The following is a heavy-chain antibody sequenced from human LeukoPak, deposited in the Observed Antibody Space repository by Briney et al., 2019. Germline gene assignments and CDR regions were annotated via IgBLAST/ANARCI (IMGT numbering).Heavy chain of an antibody. CDR3: TALYGGFDP. D-gene: IGHD4/OR15-4a*01. CDR1: GFTFSSYW. V-gene: IGHV3-7*01. J-gene: IGHJ5*02. CDR2: IKHDGSEK. Sequence: GGSLRLSCAASGFTFSSYWMSWVRQAPGKGLEWLANIKHDGSEKYYVDSVKGRFTISRDNAKNSLYLQMSSLRVEDTAVYYCTALYGGFDPWGQGTLVTVSS.